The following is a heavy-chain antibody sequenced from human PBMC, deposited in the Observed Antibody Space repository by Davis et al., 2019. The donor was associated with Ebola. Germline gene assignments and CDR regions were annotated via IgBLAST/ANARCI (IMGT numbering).Heavy chain of an antibody. CDR3: ARQIAAAGKFDY. CDR1: GYTFTSYD. D-gene: IGHD6-13*01. V-gene: IGHV1-8*01. J-gene: IGHJ4*02. Sequence: ASVQVSCKASGYTFTSYDINWVRHATGQGLEWMGWMNPNSANTGYEQKFQGRVTMTRNTSISTAYMELSSLRSEDTAVYYCARQIAAAGKFDYWGQGTLVTVSS. CDR2: MNPNSANT.